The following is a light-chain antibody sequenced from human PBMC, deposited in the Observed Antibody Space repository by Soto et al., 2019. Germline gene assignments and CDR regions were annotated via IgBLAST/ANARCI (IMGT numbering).Light chain of an antibody. CDR3: QEANNFPSA. J-gene: IGKJ4*01. CDR1: QGMSSW. V-gene: IGKV1-12*02. Sequence: DLQMTQSPSSMSASVGDRVTITCRASQGMSSWLAWYQQKPGRAPKLLIYAGSSLQSGVPSRFSCSVSCTDFTLTISNMRAEDFATYISQEANNFPSALAVGTKVEIK. CDR2: AGS.